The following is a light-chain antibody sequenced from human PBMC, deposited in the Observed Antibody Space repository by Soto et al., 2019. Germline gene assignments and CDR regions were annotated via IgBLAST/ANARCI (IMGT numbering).Light chain of an antibody. CDR1: QGISSY. CDR2: AAS. J-gene: IGKJ3*01. CDR3: QQLNSYPLT. V-gene: IGKV1-9*01. Sequence: DIQLTQSPSFLSASVGDRVTITCRASQGISSYLAWYQQKPGKAPKLLIYAASTLLSGVPSRFSGSGSGTEFTLTISSLQPEDFATYYCQQLNSYPLTFGPGTKVDIK.